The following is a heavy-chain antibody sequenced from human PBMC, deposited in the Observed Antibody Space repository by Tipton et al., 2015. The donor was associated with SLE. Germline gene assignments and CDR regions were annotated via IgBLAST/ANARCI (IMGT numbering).Heavy chain of an antibody. CDR2: IYYSGST. V-gene: IGHV4-39*07. Sequence: TLSLTCTVSGGSISSSSYYWGWTRQPPGKGLEWIGSIYYSGSTYYNPSLKSRVTISVDTSKNQFSLKLSSVTAADTAVYYCARHGAAAATDYWGQGTLVTVSS. D-gene: IGHD6-13*01. CDR1: GGSISSSSYY. CDR3: ARHGAAAATDY. J-gene: IGHJ4*02.